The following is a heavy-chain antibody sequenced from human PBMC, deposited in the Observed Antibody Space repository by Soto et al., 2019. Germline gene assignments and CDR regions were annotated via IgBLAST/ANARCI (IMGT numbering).Heavy chain of an antibody. CDR3: AHFPHYCSGGSCYSYYFDY. V-gene: IGHV2-5*02. J-gene: IGHJ4*02. CDR2: IYWDDDK. D-gene: IGHD2-15*01. Sequence: QITLKESGPTLVKPTQTLTLTCTFSGFSLSTSGVGVSWIRQPPGKALEWLALIYWDDDKRYSPSLKSRLTIPKDTSKTQVVLTMTNMDPVDTATYYCAHFPHYCSGGSCYSYYFDYWGQGTLVTVSS. CDR1: GFSLSTSGVG.